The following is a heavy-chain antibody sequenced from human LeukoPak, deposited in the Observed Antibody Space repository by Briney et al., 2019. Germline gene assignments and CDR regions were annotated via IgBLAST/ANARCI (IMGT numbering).Heavy chain of an antibody. CDR1: GFTFDDYA. CDR3: AKMARAYYYYYYMDV. D-gene: IGHD5-24*01. V-gene: IGHV3-9*01. CDR2: ISWNSGSI. J-gene: IGHJ6*03. Sequence: GGSLRLSCAASGFTFDDYAMHWVRQAPGKGLEWASGISWNSGSIGYADSVKGRFTISRDNAKNSLYLQMNSLRAEDTALYYCAKMARAYYYYYYMDVWGKGTTVTVSS.